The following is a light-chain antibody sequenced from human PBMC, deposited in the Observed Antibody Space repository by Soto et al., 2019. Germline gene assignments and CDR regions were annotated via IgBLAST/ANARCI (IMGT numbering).Light chain of an antibody. V-gene: IGKV1-39*01. CDR1: QSISSY. CDR2: AAS. CDR3: QQSYSTPRR. Sequence: DIQMTQSPSSLSASVGDRVTITCRASQSISSYLNWYQQKPGKAPKLLIYAASSLQSGVPSRFSGSRSGTDFALTISSLQPEDFATYYCQQSYSTPRRFGQGTKVEIK. J-gene: IGKJ1*01.